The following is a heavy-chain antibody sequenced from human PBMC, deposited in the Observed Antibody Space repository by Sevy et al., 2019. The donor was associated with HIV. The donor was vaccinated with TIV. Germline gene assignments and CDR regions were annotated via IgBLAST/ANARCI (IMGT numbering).Heavy chain of an antibody. CDR1: GFTFSNAW. J-gene: IGHJ4*02. V-gene: IGHV3-15*07. D-gene: IGHD4-4*01. Sequence: GGSLRLSCAASGFTFSNAWMNWVRQAPGKGLEWVGRIKSKTDGGTTDYAAPVKGRFTISREESKNTLYLQMNSLKTEDTAVYYCTTSYSNYYYFDYWGQGTLVTVSS. CDR2: IKSKTDGGTT. CDR3: TTSYSNYYYFDY.